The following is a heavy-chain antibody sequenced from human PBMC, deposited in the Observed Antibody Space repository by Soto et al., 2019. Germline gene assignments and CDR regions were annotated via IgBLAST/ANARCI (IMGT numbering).Heavy chain of an antibody. CDR3: AKDQASGQGSFDS. V-gene: IGHV3-30*18. Sequence: GGSLRLSCAASGFTFNIYGMHWARQAPDKGLEWVALISYDGSNQYYADPVKGRFTISRDNSKNTLFLQMNSLRADDTAVYYCAKDQASGQGSFDSWGQGTLVTVSS. CDR2: ISYDGSNQ. J-gene: IGHJ4*02. CDR1: GFTFNIYG.